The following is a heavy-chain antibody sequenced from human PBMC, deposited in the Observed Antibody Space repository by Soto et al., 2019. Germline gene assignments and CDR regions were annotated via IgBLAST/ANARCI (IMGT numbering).Heavy chain of an antibody. D-gene: IGHD2-21*01. V-gene: IGHV4-59*08. Sequence: SETLSLTCTVSGGSISSYYCSWIRQPPGKGLERIGTIYYSGSTNYNPSHKSRVTISVDTSKNQFSLTLSSVTAADTAVYYCVRRSRHISDYWGQGTLVTVSS. CDR3: VRRSRHISDY. CDR2: IYYSGST. J-gene: IGHJ4*02. CDR1: GGSISSYY.